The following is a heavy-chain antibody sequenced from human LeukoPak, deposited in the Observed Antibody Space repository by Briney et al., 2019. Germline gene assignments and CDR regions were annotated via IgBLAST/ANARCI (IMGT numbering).Heavy chain of an antibody. D-gene: IGHD3-10*01. J-gene: IGHJ4*02. CDR2: ISAYNGNT. CDR1: GYTFSSYG. CDR3: ARDSPDGSGTYYNDSPDY. Sequence: GASEKVSCKASGYTFSSYGISWVRQAPGQALEWMGWISAYNGNTNYRQKLQGRVTMTTDTSTSTAYMDLRSLRSDDTAIYSCARDSPDGSGTYYNDSPDYWGQGTLVTVSS. V-gene: IGHV1-18*01.